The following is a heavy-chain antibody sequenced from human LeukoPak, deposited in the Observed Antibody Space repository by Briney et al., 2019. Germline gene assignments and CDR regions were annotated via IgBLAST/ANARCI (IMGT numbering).Heavy chain of an antibody. CDR3: ATGCYGSGSYGY. Sequence: SETLSLTCTVSGGSISSYYWSWIRQPPGKGLEWIGYIYYSGSTNYNPSLKSRVTISVDTSKNQFSLKLSSVTAADTAVYYCATGCYGSGSYGYWGQGTLVTVSS. D-gene: IGHD3-10*01. CDR2: IYYSGST. CDR1: GGSISSYY. V-gene: IGHV4-59*01. J-gene: IGHJ4*02.